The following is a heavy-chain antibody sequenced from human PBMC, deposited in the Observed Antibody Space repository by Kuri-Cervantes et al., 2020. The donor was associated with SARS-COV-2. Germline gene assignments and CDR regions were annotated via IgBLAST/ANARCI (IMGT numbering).Heavy chain of an antibody. J-gene: IGHJ1*01. Sequence: GESLKISCAASGFTFSDYYMSWIRQAPGKGLEWVSAISGSGGSTYYADSVKGRFTISRDNSKNTLYLQMNSLRAEDTAVYYCAKDFGTYYDSSGYLKYWGQGTLVTVSS. CDR3: AKDFGTYYDSSGYLKY. CDR2: ISGSGGST. CDR1: GFTFSDYY. V-gene: IGHV3-23*01. D-gene: IGHD3-22*01.